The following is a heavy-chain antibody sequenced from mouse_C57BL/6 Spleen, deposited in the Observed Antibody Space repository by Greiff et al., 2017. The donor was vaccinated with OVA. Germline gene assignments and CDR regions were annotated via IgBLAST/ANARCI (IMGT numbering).Heavy chain of an antibody. J-gene: IGHJ2*01. V-gene: IGHV5-6*01. CDR1: GFTFSSYG. CDR3: ARHTPGNYFDY. Sequence: EVMLVESGGDLVKPGGSLKLSCAASGFTFSSYGMSWVRQTPDKRLEWVATISSGGSYTYYPESVKGRFNISRDNAKNTLYLHMSSLKSEDTAMYYCARHTPGNYFDYWGQGTTLTVSS. D-gene: IGHD1-1*02. CDR2: ISSGGSYT.